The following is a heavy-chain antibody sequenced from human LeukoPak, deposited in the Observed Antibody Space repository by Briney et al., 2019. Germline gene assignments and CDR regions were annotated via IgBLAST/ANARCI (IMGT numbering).Heavy chain of an antibody. CDR1: GFTFGNFG. CDR3: AKDGSWGDYYFYFYMDV. J-gene: IGHJ6*03. D-gene: IGHD3-16*01. CDR2: ISGSGYYT. Sequence: GGSLRLSCEASGSGFTFGNFGMSWVRQAPGKGLEWVSGISGSGYYTYYAGSVKGRFTISRDNSENTLYIEMDSLRAEDTAVYYCAKDGSWGDYYFYFYMDVWGKGTTVTVSS. V-gene: IGHV3-23*01.